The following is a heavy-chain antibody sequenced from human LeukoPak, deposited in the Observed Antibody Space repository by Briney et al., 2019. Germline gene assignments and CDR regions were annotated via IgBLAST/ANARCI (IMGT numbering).Heavy chain of an antibody. J-gene: IGHJ4*02. V-gene: IGHV4-34*01. D-gene: IGHD5-18*01. Sequence: SETLSLTCAVYGGSFSGFCWSWIRQPPGKGLEWIGEISHSGSSYYNPSLKSRVTISVDASRSQFSLRLSSVTAADTAIYSCARGGLDTKRGGYFDYWGQGILVTVSS. CDR2: ISHSGSS. CDR1: GGSFSGFC. CDR3: ARGGLDTKRGGYFDY.